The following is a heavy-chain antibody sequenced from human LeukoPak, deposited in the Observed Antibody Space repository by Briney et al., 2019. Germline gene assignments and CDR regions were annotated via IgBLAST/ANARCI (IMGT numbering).Heavy chain of an antibody. CDR1: GYTFTSYG. D-gene: IGHD3-22*01. Sequence: ASVKVTCKASGYTFTSYGISWVRQAPGQGLEWMGWISAYNGNTNYAQKLQGRVTMTTDTSTSTAYMELRSLRSDDTAVYYCARAYYYDSSGYYLDYWGQGTLVTVSS. J-gene: IGHJ4*02. CDR2: ISAYNGNT. V-gene: IGHV1-18*01. CDR3: ARAYYYDSSGYYLDY.